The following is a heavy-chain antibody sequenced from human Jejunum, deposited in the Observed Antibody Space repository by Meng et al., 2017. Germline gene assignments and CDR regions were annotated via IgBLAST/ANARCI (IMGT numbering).Heavy chain of an antibody. Sequence: QITLKVSVPTLVNPTQTLMLTSTFSGFSHSTSGVAGGWIRKPPGKALEWLAIIYWDDDKRYSPSLKSRLTITKDTSKNQVVLTMTNMDPVDTATYYCARLPDYYDTSGYYGWGQGTLVTVSS. V-gene: IGHV2-5*02. J-gene: IGHJ4*02. CDR3: ARLPDYYDTSGYYG. CDR2: IYWDDDK. CDR1: GFSHSTSGVA. D-gene: IGHD3-22*01.